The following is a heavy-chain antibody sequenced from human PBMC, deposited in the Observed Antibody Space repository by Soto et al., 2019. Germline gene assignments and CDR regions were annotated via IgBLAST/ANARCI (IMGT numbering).Heavy chain of an antibody. CDR2: VNPNSGNT. CDR3: ARTPQGYSYGYPYFDY. V-gene: IGHV1-8*01. D-gene: IGHD5-18*01. J-gene: IGHJ4*02. CDR1: GYTFGDND. Sequence: GASVKVSCKGSGYTFGDNDINWVRQASGQGLEWMGWVNPNSGNTGYAQKFQGRVTITADESTSTAYMELSSLRSEDTAVYYCARTPQGYSYGYPYFDYWGQGTLVTVSS.